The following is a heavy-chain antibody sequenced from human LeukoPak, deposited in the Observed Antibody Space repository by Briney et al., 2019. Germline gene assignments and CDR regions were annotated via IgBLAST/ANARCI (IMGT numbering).Heavy chain of an antibody. CDR2: ISSSSSNI. D-gene: IGHD3-3*01. Sequence: GGSLRVSCAASAFTFSSYTLNWVRQAPGEGLEWVSSISSSSSNIYYADSVKGRFTISRDDAKNSLYLQMNSLRDEDTAVYYCARDYQWSPDYWGQGTLVTVSS. CDR3: ARDYQWSPDY. J-gene: IGHJ4*02. V-gene: IGHV3-21*01. CDR1: AFTFSSYT.